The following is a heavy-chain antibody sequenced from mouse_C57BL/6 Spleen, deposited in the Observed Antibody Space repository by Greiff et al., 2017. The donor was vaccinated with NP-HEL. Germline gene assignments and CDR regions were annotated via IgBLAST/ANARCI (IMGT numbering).Heavy chain of an antibody. CDR3: ARRGYSNYYFDY. Sequence: QVQLQQSGPELVKPGASVKISCKASGYAFSSSWMNWVKQRPGKGLEWIGRIYPGDGDTNYNGKFKGKATLTADKSSSTAYMQLSSLTSEDSAVYFCARRGYSNYYFDYWGQGTTLTVSS. J-gene: IGHJ2*01. CDR1: GYAFSSSW. D-gene: IGHD2-5*01. CDR2: IYPGDGDT. V-gene: IGHV1-82*01.